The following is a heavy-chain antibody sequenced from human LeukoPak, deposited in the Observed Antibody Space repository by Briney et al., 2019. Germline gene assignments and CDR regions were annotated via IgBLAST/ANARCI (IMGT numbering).Heavy chain of an antibody. Sequence: SETLSLTCAVYGGSFSGYYWSWIRQPPGKGLEWIGEINHSGSTNYNPSLKSRVTISVDTSKNQFSLKLSSVTAADTAVYYCARDPGGWRGILHYYYYMDVWGKGTTVTVSS. CDR3: ARDPGGWRGILHYYYYMDV. CDR1: GGSFSGYY. J-gene: IGHJ6*03. V-gene: IGHV4-34*01. D-gene: IGHD3-3*01. CDR2: INHSGST.